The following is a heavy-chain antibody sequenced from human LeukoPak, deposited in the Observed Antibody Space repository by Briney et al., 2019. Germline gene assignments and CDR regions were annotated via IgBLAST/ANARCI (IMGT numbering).Heavy chain of an antibody. J-gene: IGHJ3*02. CDR3: GRHGGAFEM. V-gene: IGHV3-7*01. CDR1: GFTFSSYW. Sequence: GGSLRLSCAASGFTFSSYWMSWVRQTPGKGREWVANIKQDGSEKDYVDSVKSRFTISRDNAKNSLYLQMNSLRVEDTAVYYCGRHGGAFEMWGQGTMVTVSS. CDR2: IKQDGSEK.